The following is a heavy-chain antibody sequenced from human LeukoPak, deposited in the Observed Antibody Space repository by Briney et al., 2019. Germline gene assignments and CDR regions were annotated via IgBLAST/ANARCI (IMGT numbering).Heavy chain of an antibody. J-gene: IGHJ5*02. CDR2: INPNSGGT. D-gene: IGHD2-15*01. Sequence: ASVKVSCKASGYTFTGYYMHWVRQAPGQGLEWMGWINPNSGGTNYAQKFQGRVTMTRDTSISTAYMELSRLRSDDTAVYYCARRIGYCSGGSCYSEAWFDPWGQGTLVTVSS. V-gene: IGHV1-2*02. CDR3: ARRIGYCSGGSCYSEAWFDP. CDR1: GYTFTGYY.